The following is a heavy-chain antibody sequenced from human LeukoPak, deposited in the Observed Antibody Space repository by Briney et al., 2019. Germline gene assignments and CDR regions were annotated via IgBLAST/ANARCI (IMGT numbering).Heavy chain of an antibody. CDR2: FVPEDGET. J-gene: IGHJ4*02. CDR3: ATLPRGHLFDS. CDR1: GDTLTELS. V-gene: IGHV1-24*01. Sequence: ASVKVSCKLSGDTLTELSMHWVRQSPGKGLEWMGGFVPEDGETIYAQKFQGRVTMTEDTSTDTAYMELSSLRSDDTAVYFCATLPRGHLFDSWGQGTLVTASS. D-gene: IGHD3-10*01.